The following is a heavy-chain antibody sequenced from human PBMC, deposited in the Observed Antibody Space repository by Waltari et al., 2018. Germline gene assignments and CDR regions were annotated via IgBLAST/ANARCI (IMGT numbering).Heavy chain of an antibody. Sequence: QVQLPESGPGLVKPSETLSLTCTVSGGSISSYYWSWIRQPPGKGLEWIGYIYYSGSTNYNPSLKSRVTISVDTSKNQFSLKLSSVTAADTAVYYCARGGGYSYGFNWFDPWGQGTLVTVSS. D-gene: IGHD5-18*01. CDR3: ARGGGYSYGFNWFDP. CDR2: IYYSGST. CDR1: GGSISSYY. V-gene: IGHV4-59*01. J-gene: IGHJ5*02.